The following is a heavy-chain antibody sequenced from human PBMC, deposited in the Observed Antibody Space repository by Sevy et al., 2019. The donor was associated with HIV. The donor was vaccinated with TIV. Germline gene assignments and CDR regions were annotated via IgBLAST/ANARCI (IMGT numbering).Heavy chain of an antibody. CDR2: IYYSGST. V-gene: IGHV4-59*01. J-gene: IGHJ2*01. CDR3: ARGVPYDSSGYYSVRSYWYFDL. Sequence: SETLSLTCTVSGGSISSYYWSWIRQPPGKGLEWIGYIYYSGSTNYNPSLKSRVTISVDTSKNQFSLKLSSVTAADTAVYYCARGVPYDSSGYYSVRSYWYFDLWGRGTLVTVSS. D-gene: IGHD3-22*01. CDR1: GGSISSYY.